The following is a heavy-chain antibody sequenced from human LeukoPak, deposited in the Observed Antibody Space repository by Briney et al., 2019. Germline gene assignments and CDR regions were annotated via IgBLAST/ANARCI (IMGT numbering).Heavy chain of an antibody. J-gene: IGHJ4*02. Sequence: PGGSLRLSCAASGFTFSSYWMSWVRQAPGKGLEWVANIKQDGSEKYYVDSVKGRFTISRDNAKNSLYLQMNSLRAEDTAVYYCAKDKYHIAVAVFDYWGQGTLVTVSS. CDR3: AKDKYHIAVAVFDY. V-gene: IGHV3-7*03. CDR1: GFTFSSYW. CDR2: IKQDGSEK. D-gene: IGHD6-19*01.